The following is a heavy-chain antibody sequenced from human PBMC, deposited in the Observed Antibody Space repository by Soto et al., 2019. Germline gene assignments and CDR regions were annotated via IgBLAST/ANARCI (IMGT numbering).Heavy chain of an antibody. J-gene: IGHJ6*02. CDR1: GFIFSAYG. Sequence: QVHLVEAGGGAVHAGRSLRVSCATSGFIFSAYGMHWVRQATGKGLEWVAFINYDGSSKFYGDSVRGRFTVSRDNSKNTLFLQLNSLRGEDTATYYCARCKQKVIHCAMDVWGQGATVTVTS. CDR2: INYDGSSK. V-gene: IGHV3-33*01. D-gene: IGHD2-21*01. CDR3: ARCKQKVIHCAMDV.